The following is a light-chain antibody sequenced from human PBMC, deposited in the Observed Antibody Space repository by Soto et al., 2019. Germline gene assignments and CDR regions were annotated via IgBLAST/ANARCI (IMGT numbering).Light chain of an antibody. J-gene: IGLJ2*01. CDR2: SHN. V-gene: IGLV1-44*01. CDR1: SSNIGSNT. Sequence: QYVLTQPPSASGTPGQRVTISCSGSSSNIGSNTVNWYQQLPGTAPKLLIYSHNERPSGVPDRFSGSKSGTSASLAISGLQSEDEADYYCATWDDSLNGVVFGGGTKVTVL. CDR3: ATWDDSLNGVV.